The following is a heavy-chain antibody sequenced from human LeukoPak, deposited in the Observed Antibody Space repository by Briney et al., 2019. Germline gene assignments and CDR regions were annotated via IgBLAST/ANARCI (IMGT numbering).Heavy chain of an antibody. CDR3: ARDNPYGPFDY. V-gene: IGHV1-18*01. Sequence: ASVKVSCKPSGYTFSNYGVSWVRQAPGQGLEWMAWISAYNGNTKHAQKFQDRVTMTTDTSTSTAYLEVRGLRSDDTAVYYCARDNPYGPFDYWGQGTLVTVS. J-gene: IGHJ4*02. CDR2: ISAYNGNT. D-gene: IGHD3-10*01. CDR1: GYTFSNYG.